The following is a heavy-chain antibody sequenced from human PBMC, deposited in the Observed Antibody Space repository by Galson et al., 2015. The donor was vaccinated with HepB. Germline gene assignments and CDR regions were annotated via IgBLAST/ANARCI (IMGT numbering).Heavy chain of an antibody. Sequence: SLRLSCAASGFTFSSYSMNWVRQAPGKGLEWVSSISSSSSYIYYADSVKGRFTISRDNAKNSLYLQMNSLRAEDTAVYYCASLLAYCGCDCYSNYYYYGMDVWGQGTTVTISS. CDR1: GFTFSSYS. J-gene: IGHJ6*02. CDR2: ISSSSSYI. V-gene: IGHV3-21*01. D-gene: IGHD2-21*02. CDR3: ASLLAYCGCDCYSNYYYYGMDV.